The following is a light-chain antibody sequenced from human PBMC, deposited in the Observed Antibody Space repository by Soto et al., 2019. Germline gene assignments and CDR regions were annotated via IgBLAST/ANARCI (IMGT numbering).Light chain of an antibody. V-gene: IGLV2-14*03. J-gene: IGLJ1*01. CDR2: DVS. CDR1: SGDVGGYDY. CDR3: SSYTSSTNYV. Sequence: QSVLTQPASVSGSPGQSITISCTGTSGDVGGYDYVSWYQHHPGKAPKLMIYDVSNRPSGVSNRFSGSKSGNTASLTISGLQAEDEADYFCSSYTSSTNYVFGTGTKVTVL.